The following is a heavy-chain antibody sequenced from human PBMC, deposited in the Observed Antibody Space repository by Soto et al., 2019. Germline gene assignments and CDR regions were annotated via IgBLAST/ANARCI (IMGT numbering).Heavy chain of an antibody. CDR3: ARHIVLVPAAIGGANWFDP. D-gene: IGHD2-2*01. Sequence: PSETLSLTCAVSGGSIGSGGYSWSWIRQPPGKGLEWIGYIYHSGSTYYNPSLKSRVTISVDRSKNQFSLKLSSVTAADTAVYYCARHIVLVPAAIGGANWFDPWGQGTLVTVSS. CDR2: IYHSGST. J-gene: IGHJ5*02. CDR1: GGSIGSGGYS. V-gene: IGHV4-30-2*01.